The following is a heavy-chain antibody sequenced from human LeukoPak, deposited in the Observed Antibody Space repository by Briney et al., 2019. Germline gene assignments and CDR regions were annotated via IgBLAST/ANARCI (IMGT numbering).Heavy chain of an antibody. Sequence: GGSLRLSCAASGFTFSSYWMHWVRQAPGKGLVWVSRINTDGSSTSYADSVKGRFTNSRDNAKNTLYLQMNSLRAEDTAVYYCARVSSSSWWALDYWGQGTLVTVSS. V-gene: IGHV3-74*01. J-gene: IGHJ4*02. CDR2: INTDGSST. D-gene: IGHD6-13*01. CDR3: ARVSSSSWWALDY. CDR1: GFTFSSYW.